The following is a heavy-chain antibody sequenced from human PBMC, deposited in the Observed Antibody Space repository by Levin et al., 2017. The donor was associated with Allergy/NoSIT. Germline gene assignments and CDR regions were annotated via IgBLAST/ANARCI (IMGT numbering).Heavy chain of an antibody. D-gene: IGHD2-21*01. CDR2: ISGSGGST. CDR3: ARLRLWTPGGWFDP. CDR1: GFTFSSYA. Sequence: GESLKISCAASGFTFSSYAMSWVRQAPGKGLEWVSAISGSGGSTYYADSVKGRFTISRDNSKNTLYLQMNSLRAEDTAVYYCARLRLWTPGGWFDPWGQGTLVTVSS. V-gene: IGHV3-23*01. J-gene: IGHJ5*02.